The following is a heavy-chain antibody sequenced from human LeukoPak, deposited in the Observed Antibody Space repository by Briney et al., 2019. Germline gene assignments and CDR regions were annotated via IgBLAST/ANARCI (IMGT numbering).Heavy chain of an antibody. CDR2: INTNTGNP. CDR3: ARPMMGYYYSMDV. D-gene: IGHD3-16*01. Sequence: ASVKVSCKASGYTFTSYDISWVRQAPGQGLEWMGWINTNTGNPTYAQGLTGRFVFSLDTSVSTAYLQISSLKAEDTAVYYCARPMMGYYYSMDVWGKGTTVTVS. CDR1: GYTFTSYD. V-gene: IGHV7-4-1*02. J-gene: IGHJ6*03.